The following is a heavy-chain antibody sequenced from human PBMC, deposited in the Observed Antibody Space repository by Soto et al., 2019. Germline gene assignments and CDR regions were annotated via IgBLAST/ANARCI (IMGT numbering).Heavy chain of an antibody. Sequence: QVQLVQSGAEVKKPGASVKVSCKASGYTFTSYDINWVRQATGQGLEWMGWMNPNSGNTVYAQKFQGRVTMTRNTSISTAYMELSSLRSEDTAVYYCASSNSDYDFWSGYQPWFDPWGQGTLVTVSS. D-gene: IGHD3-3*01. V-gene: IGHV1-8*01. CDR1: GYTFTSYD. J-gene: IGHJ5*02. CDR2: MNPNSGNT. CDR3: ASSNSDYDFWSGYQPWFDP.